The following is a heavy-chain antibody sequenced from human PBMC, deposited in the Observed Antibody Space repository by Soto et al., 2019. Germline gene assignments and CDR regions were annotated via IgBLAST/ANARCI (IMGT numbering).Heavy chain of an antibody. V-gene: IGHV1-69*13. CDR2: IIPIFGTA. Sequence: GAPVKVCRDASGGSFRSRSSRWVRQAPGQGLEWMGGIIPIFGTANYAQKFQGRVTITADESTSTAYMELSSLRSEDTAVYYCARAVSIAPRDYLDYWGQGTLVTVSS. J-gene: IGHJ4*02. CDR1: GGSFRSRS. CDR3: ARAVSIAPRDYLDY. D-gene: IGHD6-6*01.